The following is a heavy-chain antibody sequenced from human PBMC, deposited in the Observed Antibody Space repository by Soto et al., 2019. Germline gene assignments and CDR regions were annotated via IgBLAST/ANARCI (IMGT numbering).Heavy chain of an antibody. V-gene: IGHV3-21*01. CDR2: ISSSSSYI. D-gene: IGHD6-13*01. Sequence: GGSLRLSCAASGFTFSSYSMNWVRQAPGKGLERVSSISSSSSYIYYADSVKGRFTISRNNAKNSLYLQMNILRAEDTAVYYCARVWVKGIAAAGTGKNYYYYYMDVWGKGTTVTV. CDR3: ARVWVKGIAAAGTGKNYYYYYMDV. CDR1: GFTFSSYS. J-gene: IGHJ6*03.